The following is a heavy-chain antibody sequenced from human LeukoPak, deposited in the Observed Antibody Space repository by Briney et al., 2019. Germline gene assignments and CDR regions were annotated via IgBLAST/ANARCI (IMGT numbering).Heavy chain of an antibody. V-gene: IGHV3-30*04. Sequence: GGSLRLSCAASGFTFSSYVMHWVRQAPGKGLEWVAIISYDGSNEYYADSVKGRFTISRDNSKNTLYLQMNSLRAADTAVYYCASRKLGNDYWGQGTLVTVSS. CDR3: ASRKLGNDY. CDR1: GFTFSSYV. CDR2: ISYDGSNE. D-gene: IGHD7-27*01. J-gene: IGHJ4*02.